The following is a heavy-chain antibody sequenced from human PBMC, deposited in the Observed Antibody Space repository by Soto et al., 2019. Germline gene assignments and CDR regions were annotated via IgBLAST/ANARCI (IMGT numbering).Heavy chain of an antibody. V-gene: IGHV4-39*01. CDR2: IYYSGST. CDR3: ASQQRDNYYYYYGMDV. D-gene: IGHD6-25*01. CDR1: GGSISSSGYY. Sequence: SETLSLTCTVSGGSISSSGYYWGWIRQPPGKGLEWIGSIYYSGSTYYNPSLKSRVTISVDTSKNQFSLKLSSVTAADTAVYYCASQQRDNYYYYYGMDVWGQGTTLTVSS. J-gene: IGHJ6*02.